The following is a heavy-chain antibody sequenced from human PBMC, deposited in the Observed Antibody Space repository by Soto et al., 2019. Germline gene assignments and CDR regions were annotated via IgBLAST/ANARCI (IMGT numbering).Heavy chain of an antibody. J-gene: IGHJ4*02. CDR3: ARDFGSGYELPRLDY. D-gene: IGHD5-12*01. CDR1: GFTFSSYS. CDR2: ISSSSSYI. Sequence: EVQLVESGGGLVKPGGSLRLSCAASGFTFSSYSMNWVRQAPGKGLEWVSSISSSSSYIYYADSVKGRFTISRDNAKNSLYLQMNSLRAEDTAVYDCARDFGSGYELPRLDYWGQGTLVTVSS. V-gene: IGHV3-21*01.